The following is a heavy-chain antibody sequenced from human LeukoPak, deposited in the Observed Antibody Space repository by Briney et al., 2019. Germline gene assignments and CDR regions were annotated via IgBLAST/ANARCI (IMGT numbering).Heavy chain of an antibody. CDR3: ARDPTYYYGSGSSF. D-gene: IGHD3-10*01. CDR1: GGSISSGSYY. CDR2: IYTSGST. Sequence: SETLSLTCTVSGGSISSGSYYWSWIRQPAGKGLEWIGRIYTSGSTNYNPSLKSRVTISVDTSKNQFSLKLSSVTAADTAVYYCARDPTYYYGSGSSFWGQGTLVTVSS. V-gene: IGHV4-61*02. J-gene: IGHJ4*02.